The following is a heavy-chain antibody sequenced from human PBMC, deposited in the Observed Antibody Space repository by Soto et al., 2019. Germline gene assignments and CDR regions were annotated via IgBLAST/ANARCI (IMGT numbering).Heavy chain of an antibody. Sequence: GSLRLSCAASGFTFSSYSMNWVRQAPGKGLEWVSSISSSSSYIYYADSVKGRFTISRDNAKNSLYLQMNSLRAEDTAVYYCARGEGDDFWSGYSLGFDYWGQGTLVTVSS. D-gene: IGHD3-3*01. CDR1: GFTFSSYS. V-gene: IGHV3-21*01. CDR2: ISSSSSYI. CDR3: ARGEGDDFWSGYSLGFDY. J-gene: IGHJ4*02.